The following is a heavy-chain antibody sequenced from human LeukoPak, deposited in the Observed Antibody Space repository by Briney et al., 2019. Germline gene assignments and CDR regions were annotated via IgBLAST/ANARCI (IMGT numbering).Heavy chain of an antibody. V-gene: IGHV4-59*01. CDR1: GGSIRRYY. Sequence: SETLSLTCTVSGGSIRRYYWSWIRQPPGKGLEWIGHIYYSGSTKYNPLLKSRGSISVDTSKNHFSLKLSSVTAADTAVYYCARTGSTVTMLYPFDHWGQGTLVTVSS. CDR3: ARTGSTVTMLYPFDH. J-gene: IGHJ4*02. CDR2: IYYSGST. D-gene: IGHD4-17*01.